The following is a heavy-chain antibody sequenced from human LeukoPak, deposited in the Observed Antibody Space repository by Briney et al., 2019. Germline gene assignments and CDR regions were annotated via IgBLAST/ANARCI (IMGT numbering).Heavy chain of an antibody. CDR2: IKGDGSHT. CDR1: GFTFSSYW. D-gene: IGHD3-22*01. Sequence: GGSLRLSCAASGFTFSSYWMHWVRQAPGKGLVWVSRIKGDGSHTIYADSVKGRFTISRDNSKNTLYLQMNSLRAEDTAVYYCANGYYDSSGFDYWGQGTLVTVSS. CDR3: ANGYYDSSGFDY. V-gene: IGHV3-74*01. J-gene: IGHJ4*02.